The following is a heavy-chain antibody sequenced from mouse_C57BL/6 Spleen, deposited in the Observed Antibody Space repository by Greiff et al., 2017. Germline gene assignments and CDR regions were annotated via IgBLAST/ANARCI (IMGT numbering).Heavy chain of an antibody. CDR1: GYAFSSYW. CDR3: ARGTYSNGAMDY. V-gene: IGHV1-80*01. CDR2: IYPGDGDT. J-gene: IGHJ4*01. D-gene: IGHD2-5*01. Sequence: LVESGAELVKPGASVKISCKASGYAFSSYWMNWVKQRPGKGLEWIGQIYPGDGDTNYNGKFKGKATLTADKSSSTAYMQLSSLTSEDSAVYFCARGTYSNGAMDYWGQGTSVTVSS.